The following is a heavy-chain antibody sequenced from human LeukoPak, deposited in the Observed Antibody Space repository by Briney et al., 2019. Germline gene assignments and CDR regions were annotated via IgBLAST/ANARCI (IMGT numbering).Heavy chain of an antibody. D-gene: IGHD3-9*01. CDR2: IYYSGST. CDR3: ARQGSNYDILTGYYSRYYFDY. Sequence: SETLSLTCTVSGGSISSSSYYWGWIRQPPGKGLEWIGSIYYSGSTYYNPSLKSRVTISVDTSKNQFSLKLSSVTAADTAVYYCARQGSNYDILTGYYSRYYFDYWGQGTLVTVPS. J-gene: IGHJ4*02. CDR1: GGSISSSSYY. V-gene: IGHV4-39*01.